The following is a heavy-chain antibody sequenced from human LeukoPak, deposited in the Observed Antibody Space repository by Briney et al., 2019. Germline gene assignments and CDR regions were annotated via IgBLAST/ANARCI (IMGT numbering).Heavy chain of an antibody. Sequence: SCKVTGTPPHEFTLNRVRQAPGKGIDRLGAFDPEDDKTIYTQKFQGRVTMTEDTSTDTAYIELSSLRSEDTAVYYCVHYDILTGNFDYWGQGTLVTVSS. V-gene: IGHV1-24*01. D-gene: IGHD3-9*01. J-gene: IGHJ4*02. CDR1: GTPPHEFT. CDR2: FDPEDDKT. CDR3: VHYDILTGNFDY.